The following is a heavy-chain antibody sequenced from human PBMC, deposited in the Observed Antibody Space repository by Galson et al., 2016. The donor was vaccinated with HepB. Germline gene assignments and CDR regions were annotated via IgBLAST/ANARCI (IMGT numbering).Heavy chain of an antibody. CDR1: GFTLSNYW. Sequence: SLRLSCAASGFTLSNYWMHWVRQAPGKGPVCVSRIKSDGTYTYYADSVKGRFTISRDNSKNTLYLHMNSLRAEDTAVYYCAKYGNYQGAPGWGQGTLVTVSS. CDR3: AKYGNYQGAPG. J-gene: IGHJ4*02. D-gene: IGHD1-7*01. CDR2: IKSDGTYT. V-gene: IGHV3-74*01.